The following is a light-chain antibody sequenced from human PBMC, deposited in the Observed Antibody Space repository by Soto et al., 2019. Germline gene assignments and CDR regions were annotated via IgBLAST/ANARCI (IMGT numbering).Light chain of an antibody. CDR1: SGHSSFA. CDR2: LNSDGTY. CDR3: QTWGSGIQV. V-gene: IGLV4-69*01. Sequence: QPVLTQSPSVSASLGASVKLTCTLTSGHSSFAVTWHQRQPEMGPRFLIKLNSDGTYTKPEGIPDRFSGSSSGAERYLTIASLHSEDEADYYCQTWGSGIQVFGGGTKVTVL. J-gene: IGLJ2*01.